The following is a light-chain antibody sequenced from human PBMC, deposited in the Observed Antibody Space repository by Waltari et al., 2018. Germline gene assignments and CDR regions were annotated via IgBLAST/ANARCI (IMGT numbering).Light chain of an antibody. CDR1: SRCLGPLYL. CDR2: DVS. V-gene: IGLV2-23*02. CDR3: CSYAGSRTWV. Sequence: QSALTQPPSVSGSPGQSISLSCIGPSRCLGPLYLVSWYLHYPATAPKLLIYDVSQRPSGVSNRFSGSKSGNTASLTISGLQAEDEAIYYCCSYAGSRTWVFGGGAKLTVL. J-gene: IGLJ3*02.